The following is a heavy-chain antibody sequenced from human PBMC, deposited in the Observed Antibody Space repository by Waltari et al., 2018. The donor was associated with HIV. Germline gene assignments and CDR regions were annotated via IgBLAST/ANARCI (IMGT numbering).Heavy chain of an antibody. CDR1: GFYLSSAD. CDR3: AKELSYSSNWPVY. J-gene: IGHJ4*02. D-gene: IGHD2-2*01. V-gene: IGHV3-30*18. CDR2: ISYDSKNE. Sequence: QVQLVESGGGVVQPGGSLRLSCVASGFYLSSADMHWVRQAPGKGLEWVAFISYDSKNEYYVNSVKGRFSVSRDNSKNTLYLQMNSLRSEDTAIYFCAKELSYSSNWPVYWGQGTLVTVSS.